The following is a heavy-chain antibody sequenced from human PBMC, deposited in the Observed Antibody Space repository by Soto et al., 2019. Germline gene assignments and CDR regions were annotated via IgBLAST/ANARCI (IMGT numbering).Heavy chain of an antibody. V-gene: IGHV1-18*01. CDR1: GYTFTSYG. Sequence: VKVSCKASGYTFTSYGISWVRQAPGQGLEWMGWISAYNGNTNYAQKLQGRVTMTTDTSTSTAYMELRSLRSDDTAVYYCARYHKYSSSPDLDYWGQGTLVTSPQ. D-gene: IGHD6-6*01. CDR2: ISAYNGNT. J-gene: IGHJ4*02. CDR3: ARYHKYSSSPDLDY.